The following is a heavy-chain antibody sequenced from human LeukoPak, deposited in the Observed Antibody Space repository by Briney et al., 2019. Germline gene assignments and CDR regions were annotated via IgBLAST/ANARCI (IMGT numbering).Heavy chain of an antibody. V-gene: IGHV3-53*01. J-gene: IGHJ4*02. D-gene: IGHD6-25*01. CDR2: IYSGGST. Sequence: PGGSLRLSCAASGFTVSSNYMSWVRQAPGKGLEWVSVIYSGGSTYYADSVKGRFTISRDNSKNTLYLQMNSLRAEDTAVYYCARSGQRYYFDYWGQGTLVTVSS. CDR1: GFTVSSNY. CDR3: ARSGQRYYFDY.